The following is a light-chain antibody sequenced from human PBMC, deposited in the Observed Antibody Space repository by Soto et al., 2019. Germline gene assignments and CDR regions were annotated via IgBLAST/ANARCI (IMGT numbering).Light chain of an antibody. V-gene: IGLV1-51*02. J-gene: IGLJ1*01. Sequence: QSVLTQPPSASAAPGQKGTISCSGSSSNIGNNYVSWYQQLPGTAPKLLIYENNKRPSGIPDRFSGSKSGTSATLGITGLQTGDEADYYCGTWDSSLSAYNYVFGTGNKVTVL. CDR1: SSNIGNNY. CDR2: ENN. CDR3: GTWDSSLSAYNYV.